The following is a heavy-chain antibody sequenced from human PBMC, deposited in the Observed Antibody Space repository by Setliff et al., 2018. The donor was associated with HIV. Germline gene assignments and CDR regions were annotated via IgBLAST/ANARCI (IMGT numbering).Heavy chain of an antibody. CDR3: ARDQWGYSYGYYYYYMDV. V-gene: IGHV3-30*02. D-gene: IGHD5-18*01. J-gene: IGHJ6*03. CDR2: IRYDGSNE. Sequence: GGSLRLSCAASGFTFSNYGMHWVRQAPGKGLEWVAFIRYDGSNEYYADSVEGRFTISRDNSKNTLSLQMNSLRAEDTAVYYCARDQWGYSYGYYYYYMDVWGKGTTVTVSS. CDR1: GFTFSNYG.